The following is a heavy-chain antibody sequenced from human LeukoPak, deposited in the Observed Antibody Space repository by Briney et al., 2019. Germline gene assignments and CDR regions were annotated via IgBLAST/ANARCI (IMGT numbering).Heavy chain of an antibody. CDR1: GFTFSSSD. Sequence: GRSLRLSCSASGFTFSSSDIHWVRQAPGKWLEYVSSISRDGDSTYYADSVKGRFTNSRDNSKNTLFLQMSSLSTEDTAVYYCVKDTVAVPPGMSVLESEKYYFDYWGQGTLVTVSS. J-gene: IGHJ4*02. D-gene: IGHD4/OR15-4a*01. V-gene: IGHV3-64D*06. CDR3: VKDTVAVPPGMSVLESEKYYFDY. CDR2: ISRDGDST.